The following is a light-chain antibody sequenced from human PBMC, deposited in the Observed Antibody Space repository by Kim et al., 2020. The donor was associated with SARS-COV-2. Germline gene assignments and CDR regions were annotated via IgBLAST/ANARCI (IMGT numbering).Light chain of an antibody. CDR2: YGS. Sequence: ARDKTTKNTLGENNIGKKSAHWYQHEPALAAVQDIYYGSGGPSGLPMRFSGSNSETTATLTISRVEAGDEADYYCQVWDTKMVFGGETQLTVL. CDR1: NIGKKS. CDR3: QVWDTKMV. V-gene: IGLV3-21*04. J-gene: IGLJ2*01.